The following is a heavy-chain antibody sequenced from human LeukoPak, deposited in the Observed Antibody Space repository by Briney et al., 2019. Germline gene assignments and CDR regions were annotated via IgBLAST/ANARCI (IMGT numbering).Heavy chain of an antibody. V-gene: IGHV3-48*01. CDR1: GFIFNDYT. CDR3: ASPGGGSGWAYYFEY. Sequence: GGSLRLSCAVSGFIFNDYTMNWVRQAPGKGLEWVPYISSSTNTIYYADSVKGRFTISRDNAKSSLYLQMNSLRVEDTAVYYCASPGGGSGWAYYFEYWGQGTLVTVSS. D-gene: IGHD6-19*01. J-gene: IGHJ4*02. CDR2: ISSSTNTI.